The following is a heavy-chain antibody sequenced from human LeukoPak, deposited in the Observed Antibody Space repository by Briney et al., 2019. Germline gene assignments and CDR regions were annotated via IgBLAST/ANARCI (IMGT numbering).Heavy chain of an antibody. V-gene: IGHV4-30-2*01. J-gene: IGHJ4*02. Sequence: SQTLSLTCTVSGGSISSGGYYWGWLRQPPGKGLEWIGYIYHSGSTYYNPSLKSRVTISVDRSKNQFSLKLSSVTAADTAVYYCASSHPPELYRFDYWGQGTLVTVSP. CDR3: ASSHPPELYRFDY. D-gene: IGHD2-2*02. CDR1: GGSISSGGYY. CDR2: IYHSGST.